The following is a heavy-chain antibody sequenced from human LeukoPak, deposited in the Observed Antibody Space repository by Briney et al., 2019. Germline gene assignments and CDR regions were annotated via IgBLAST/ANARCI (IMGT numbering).Heavy chain of an antibody. CDR1: GGSISSSSYY. J-gene: IGHJ4*02. CDR2: IYYSGST. CDR3: AGEYQLLYDDY. Sequence: SETLSLTCTVSGGSISSSSYYWGWIRQPPGKGLEWIGSIYYSGSTYYNPSLKSRVTISVDTSKNQFSLKLSSVTAADTAVYYCAGEYQLLYDDYWGQGTLVTASS. V-gene: IGHV4-39*07. D-gene: IGHD2-2*02.